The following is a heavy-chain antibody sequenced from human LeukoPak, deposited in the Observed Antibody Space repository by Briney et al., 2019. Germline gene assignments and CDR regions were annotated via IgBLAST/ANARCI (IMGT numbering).Heavy chain of an antibody. J-gene: IGHJ6*02. CDR3: ASGRSGSYYYYGMDV. CDR2: INPNGGSI. Sequence: GASVKVSCKASGYTFTTYYLHWVRQAPGQGLDWMGTINPNGGSIIYAQKFQDRVTVTRDTSTSTVYMELSSLRSEDTAVYYCASGRSGSYYYYGMDVWGQGTTVTVSS. V-gene: IGHV1-46*01. D-gene: IGHD1-26*01. CDR1: GYTFTTYY.